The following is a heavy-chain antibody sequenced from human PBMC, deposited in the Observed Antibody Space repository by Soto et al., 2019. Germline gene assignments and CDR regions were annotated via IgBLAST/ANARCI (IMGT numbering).Heavy chain of an antibody. J-gene: IGHJ3*01. V-gene: IGHV4-39*01. Sequence: QLPLQESGTGLVKPAETLSLKCAVSGGSVISGNYFWGWIRQPPGKVLEWFVNIYYNGDTYYSLSLKSRVTMSVVTAQNQFSLRLTAVTSEDTAVDYCARRLIVNWDQGHDFDVCGQGTLVTVSS. CDR2: IYYNGDT. CDR1: GGSVISGNYF. D-gene: IGHD7-27*01. CDR3: ARRLIVNWDQGHDFDV.